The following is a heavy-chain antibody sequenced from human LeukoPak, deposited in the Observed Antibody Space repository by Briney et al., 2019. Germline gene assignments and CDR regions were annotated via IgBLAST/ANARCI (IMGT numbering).Heavy chain of an antibody. CDR3: ARGRLDYYDDSGPNRSDWFDP. Sequence: SETLSLTCTVSGGSLNSYFWSWIRQPAGKGLGWIGRIYTTDTTNYNPSLRGRVTLSIDTSKNQFSLRLTSVTAADTAVYFCARGRLDYYDDSGPNRSDWFDPWGQGTLVTVSS. J-gene: IGHJ5*02. CDR1: GGSLNSYF. D-gene: IGHD3-22*01. CDR2: IYTTDTT. V-gene: IGHV4-4*07.